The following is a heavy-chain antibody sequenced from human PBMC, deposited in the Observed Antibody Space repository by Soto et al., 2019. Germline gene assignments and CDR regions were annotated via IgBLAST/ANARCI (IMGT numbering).Heavy chain of an antibody. Sequence: SVKVSCKASGYTFTYRYLHWVRQAPGQALEWMGWITPFNGNTNYAQKFQDRVTITRDRSMSTAYMELSSLRSEDTAMYYCAHSGDGYMRTGMDVWGQGTTVTVSS. CDR2: ITPFNGNT. CDR1: GYTFTYRY. D-gene: IGHD1-26*01. V-gene: IGHV1-45*02. CDR3: AHSGDGYMRTGMDV. J-gene: IGHJ6*02.